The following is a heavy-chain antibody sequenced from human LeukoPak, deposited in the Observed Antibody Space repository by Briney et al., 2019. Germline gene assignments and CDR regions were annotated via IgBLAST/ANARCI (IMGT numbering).Heavy chain of an antibody. D-gene: IGHD6-19*01. J-gene: IGHJ4*02. CDR2: IIPLLGLR. Sequence: GASVKVSCRASGGTFSDHAVSWVRQAPGQGLEWMGRIIPLLGLRSYAQKFQDRVTISADKSTSTAYMELSSLRSEDSALFYCAIIAVGGVDPFDSWGQGTLVTVSS. CDR1: GGTFSDHA. V-gene: IGHV1-69*04. CDR3: AIIAVGGVDPFDS.